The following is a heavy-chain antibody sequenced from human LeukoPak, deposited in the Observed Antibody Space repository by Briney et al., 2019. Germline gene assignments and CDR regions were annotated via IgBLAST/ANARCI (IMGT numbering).Heavy chain of an antibody. J-gene: IGHJ4*02. CDR1: GFTFSNAW. CDR2: IKSKTDGGTT. Sequence: PGGSLRLSCAASGFTFSNAWMSWVRHAPGKGLEWVGRIKSKTDGGTTDYAAPVKGRFTISRDDSKNTLYLQMNSLKTEDTAVYFCTTRIMITFGGVIARRYFDYWGQGTLVTVSS. CDR3: TTRIMITFGGVIARRYFDY. D-gene: IGHD3-16*02. V-gene: IGHV3-15*01.